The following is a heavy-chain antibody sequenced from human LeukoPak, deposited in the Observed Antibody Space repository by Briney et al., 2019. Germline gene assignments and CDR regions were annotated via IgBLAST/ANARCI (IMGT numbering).Heavy chain of an antibody. Sequence: GGSLRLSCAASGFTFSSYSMNWVRQAPGKGLEWVSSISSSSAYIYYADSMKGRFTISRDNAKNSLFLQMNSLRAEDTAVYYCAKDLAVAGKTPYYYYYYGMDVWGQGTTVTVSS. J-gene: IGHJ6*02. CDR2: ISSSSAYI. CDR3: AKDLAVAGKTPYYYYYYGMDV. V-gene: IGHV3-21*01. CDR1: GFTFSSYS. D-gene: IGHD6-19*01.